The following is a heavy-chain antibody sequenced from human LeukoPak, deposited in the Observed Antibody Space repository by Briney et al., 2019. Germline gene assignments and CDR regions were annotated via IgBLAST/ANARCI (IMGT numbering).Heavy chain of an antibody. J-gene: IGHJ4*02. V-gene: IGHV3-7*01. CDR1: GFTFSTYW. CDR3: AREGGKRCNGGNRYYDS. D-gene: IGHD2-15*01. Sequence: GGSLRLSCAASGFTFSTYWMSWVRQAPGKGLEWAANINPDGSEKYYVDSVKGRFTISRDDAKNSLYLQMNSLRAEDTAVFYCAREGGKRCNGGNRYYDSWGQGTLVTVSS. CDR2: INPDGSEK.